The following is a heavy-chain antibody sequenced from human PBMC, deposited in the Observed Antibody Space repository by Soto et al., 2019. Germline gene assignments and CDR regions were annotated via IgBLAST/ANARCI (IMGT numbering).Heavy chain of an antibody. CDR3: ARVSGSYYYGMDV. Sequence: QVQLQESGPGLVKPSGTLSLTCAVSGDSISSSNWWSWVRQPPGKGLEWIGEIYHSGSTNYNPSLKSRATXSXDXXKNQFSLKLSSVTAADTAVYYCARVSGSYYYGMDVWGQGTTVTVSS. CDR1: GDSISSSNW. CDR2: IYHSGST. J-gene: IGHJ6*02. V-gene: IGHV4-4*02. D-gene: IGHD1-26*01.